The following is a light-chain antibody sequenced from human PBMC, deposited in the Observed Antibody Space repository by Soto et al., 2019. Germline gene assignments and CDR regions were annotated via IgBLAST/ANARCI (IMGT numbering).Light chain of an antibody. CDR3: HQSYSLPYT. Sequence: IQMTQSPSTLSASVGDRVTITCRASQTIDRYVNWYQHKPVKAPTLLIHAVLTLESGVPSRFRGSGSGTEFTLTINSLQPEDFATYYCHQSYSLPYTFGQGTKLEIK. CDR2: AVL. V-gene: IGKV1-39*01. J-gene: IGKJ2*01. CDR1: QTIDRY.